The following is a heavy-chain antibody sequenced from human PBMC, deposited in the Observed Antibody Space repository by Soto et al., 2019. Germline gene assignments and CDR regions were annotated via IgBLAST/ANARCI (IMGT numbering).Heavy chain of an antibody. V-gene: IGHV1-69*13. CDR3: ASTLKTLQFETDYYGMDV. CDR2: IIPIFGTA. D-gene: IGHD4-4*01. Sequence: ASVKVSCKASGGTFSSYAISWVRQAPGQGLEWMGGIIPIFGTANYAQKFQGRVTITADESTSTAYMELSSLRSEDTAVYYCASTLKTLQFETDYYGMDVWGQGTTVTV. CDR1: GGTFSSYA. J-gene: IGHJ6*02.